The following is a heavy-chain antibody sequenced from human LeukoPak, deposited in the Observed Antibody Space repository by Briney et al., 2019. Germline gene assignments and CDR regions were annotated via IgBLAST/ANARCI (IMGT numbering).Heavy chain of an antibody. CDR1: GFAFSTYD. CDR3: ARGFVHAFDI. Sequence: GGSLRLSCAASGFAFSTYDMHWVRQATGKGLEWVSAIGVAGDTYYPGSVKGRFTISRENAKNSLYLQMNSLRAGDTAVYYCARGFVHAFDIRGQGTMVTVSS. V-gene: IGHV3-13*04. CDR2: IGVAGDT. J-gene: IGHJ3*02. D-gene: IGHD6-6*01.